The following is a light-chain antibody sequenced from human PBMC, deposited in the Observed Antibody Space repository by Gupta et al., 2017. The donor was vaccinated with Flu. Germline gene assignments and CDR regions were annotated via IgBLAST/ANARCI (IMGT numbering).Light chain of an antibody. J-gene: IGLJ1*01. CDR3: QAADSSGTFV. CDR1: GWTKKY. Sequence: PGKTVRITCSGDGWTKKYAFWYPLKPGHAPVVLIFKDTERPSWIPERFSGSSSGTTVTVTISGGQAEDEADYYCQAADSSGTFVFGSGTKVTVL. CDR2: KDT. V-gene: IGLV3-25*03.